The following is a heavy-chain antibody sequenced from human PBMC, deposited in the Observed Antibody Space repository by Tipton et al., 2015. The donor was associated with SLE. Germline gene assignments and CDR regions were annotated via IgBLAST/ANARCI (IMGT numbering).Heavy chain of an antibody. CDR3: ARGRIVAAGDYFDY. V-gene: IGHV4-39*01. Sequence: TLSLTCTVSGGYIDISSYYWGWIRQPPGKGLEWMGSIYYSGSTYYNPSLKSRVTISVDTSKNQFSLKLSSVTAADTAVYYCARGRIVAAGDYFDYWGQGTLVTVSS. CDR1: GGYIDISSYY. D-gene: IGHD6-13*01. J-gene: IGHJ4*02. CDR2: IYYSGST.